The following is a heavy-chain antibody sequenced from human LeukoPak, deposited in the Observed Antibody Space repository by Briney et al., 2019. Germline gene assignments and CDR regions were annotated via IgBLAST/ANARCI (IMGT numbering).Heavy chain of an antibody. V-gene: IGHV3-48*03. CDR1: GFTFSSYE. CDR2: ISSSGSTI. CDR3: ASRKSVADHWFDP. J-gene: IGHJ5*02. D-gene: IGHD2-15*01. Sequence: GGSLRLSCAASGFTFSSYEMNWVRQAPGKGLEWVSYISSSGSTIYYADSVKGRFTISRDNAKNSLYLQMNSLRAEDTAGYYCASRKSVADHWFDPWGQGTLVTVSS.